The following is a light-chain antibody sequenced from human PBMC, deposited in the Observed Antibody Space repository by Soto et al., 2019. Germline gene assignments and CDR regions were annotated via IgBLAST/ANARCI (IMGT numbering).Light chain of an antibody. Sequence: QSVLTQPPSASGTPGPRVTISCSGGSSDIGRNVVYWYQHLPGTAPKLVIYMNNQRPSGVPDRFSGSNSGTSASLDISGRKSEDEAHYYCSTWDDNLNVCVLGGGTQLTVL. CDR1: SSDIGRNV. CDR2: MNN. V-gene: IGLV1-44*01. CDR3: STWDDNLNVCV. J-gene: IGLJ3*02.